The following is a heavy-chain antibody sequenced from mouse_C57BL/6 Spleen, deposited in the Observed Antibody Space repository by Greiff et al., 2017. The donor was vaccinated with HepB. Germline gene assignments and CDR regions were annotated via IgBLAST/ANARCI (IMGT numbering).Heavy chain of an antibody. D-gene: IGHD3-2*02. CDR2: ISDGGSYT. Sequence: EVKLQESGGGLVKPGGSLKLSCAASGFTFSSYAMSWVRQTPEKRLEWVATISDGGSYTYYPDNVKGRFTISRDNAKNNLYLQMSHLKSEDTAMYYCARERAQANAMDYWGQGTSVTVSS. V-gene: IGHV5-4*01. J-gene: IGHJ4*01. CDR3: ARERAQANAMDY. CDR1: GFTFSSYA.